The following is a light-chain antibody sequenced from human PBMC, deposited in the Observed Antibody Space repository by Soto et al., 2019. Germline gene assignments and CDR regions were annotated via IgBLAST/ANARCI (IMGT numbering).Light chain of an antibody. CDR3: VSYTSSTTYV. CDR1: GSDIAGYNF. Sequence: QSVLAQPASVSGSPGQSITISCTGTGSDIAGYNFVSWYQQHPGKPPKLIIYDVANRPSGVSNRFSGSKSGSTASLIISRLQTEDEADYYCVSYTSSTTYVFGTGTKVTVL. J-gene: IGLJ1*01. V-gene: IGLV2-14*03. CDR2: DVA.